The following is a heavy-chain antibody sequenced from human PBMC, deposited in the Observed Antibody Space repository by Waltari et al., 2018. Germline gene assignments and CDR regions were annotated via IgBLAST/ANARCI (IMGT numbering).Heavy chain of an antibody. Sequence: QVQLQQWGAGLLKPSETLSLTCAVYGGSFSGYYWSWIRQPPGKGLEWIGEINHSGITNYSPSLKSRVTISVETSKNQFSLKLSSVTAEDTAVYYCARDVPDIVVVPAAMTGYYYGMDVWGQGTTVTVSS. CDR3: ARDVPDIVVVPAAMTGYYYGMDV. CDR2: INHSGIT. V-gene: IGHV4-34*01. J-gene: IGHJ6*02. D-gene: IGHD2-2*01. CDR1: GGSFSGYY.